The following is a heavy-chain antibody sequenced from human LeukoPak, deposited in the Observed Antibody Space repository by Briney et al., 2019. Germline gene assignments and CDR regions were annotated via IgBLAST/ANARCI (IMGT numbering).Heavy chain of an antibody. D-gene: IGHD6-19*01. CDR3: AKDISGTGWATSFDS. CDR2: MSWNSVVV. Sequence: PGGSLRLSCAASGFTFSSYSMNWVRQVPGKGLEWVSGMSWNSVVVGYADSVKGRFTISRDSAKNSLYLLMNSLRTEDTAFYYCAKDISGTGWATSFDSWGQGTLVTVSS. J-gene: IGHJ4*02. CDR1: GFTFSSYS. V-gene: IGHV3-9*01.